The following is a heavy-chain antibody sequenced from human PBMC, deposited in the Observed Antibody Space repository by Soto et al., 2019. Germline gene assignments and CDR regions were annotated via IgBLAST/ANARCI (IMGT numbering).Heavy chain of an antibody. CDR2: ISSSSSYI. CDR1: GFTFSSYS. V-gene: IGHV3-21*01. J-gene: IGHJ6*02. CDR3: ARDRVVAARPNYYYYYGMDV. Sequence: EVQLVESGGGLVKPGGSLRLSCAASGFTFSSYSMNWVRQAPGKGLEWVSSISSSSSYIYYADSVKGRFTISRDNAKNSLYLQMNSLRAEDTAVYYCARDRVVAARPNYYYYYGMDVWGQGTTVTVSS. D-gene: IGHD2-15*01.